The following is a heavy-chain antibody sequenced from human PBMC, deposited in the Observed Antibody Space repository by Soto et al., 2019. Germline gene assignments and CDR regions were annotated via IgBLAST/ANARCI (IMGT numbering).Heavy chain of an antibody. D-gene: IGHD3-22*01. Sequence: SETLSLTCTVSGGSISSRGYYWGWIRQPPGKGLEWIGTIYYSGSTYYNPSLKSRVTISVDTSKNQFSLKLSSVTAADTAVYYCARAKGGYYYDSSGYPFDYWGQGTLVTVSS. CDR1: GGSISSRGYY. CDR3: ARAKGGYYYDSSGYPFDY. CDR2: IYYSGST. V-gene: IGHV4-39*07. J-gene: IGHJ4*02.